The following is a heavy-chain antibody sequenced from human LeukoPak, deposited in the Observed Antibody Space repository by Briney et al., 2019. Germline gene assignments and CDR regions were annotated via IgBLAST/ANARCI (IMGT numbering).Heavy chain of an antibody. D-gene: IGHD3-10*01. CDR3: ARMATSYGSGSYWFDP. Sequence: SETLSLTCTVSGGSISSHYWSWIRQPPGKGLEWIGCIYYSGSTNYNPSLKSRVTISVDTSKNQFSLKLSSVTAADTAVYYCARMATSYGSGSYWFDPWGQGTLVTVSS. CDR1: GGSISSHY. V-gene: IGHV4-59*11. J-gene: IGHJ5*02. CDR2: IYYSGST.